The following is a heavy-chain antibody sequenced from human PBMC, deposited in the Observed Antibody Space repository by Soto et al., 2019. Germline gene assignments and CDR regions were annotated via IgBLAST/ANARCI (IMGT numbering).Heavy chain of an antibody. CDR3: ARAASYSGYDYGYYGMDV. J-gene: IGHJ6*02. V-gene: IGHV3-33*01. Sequence: GGSLRLSCAASGFTFSSYGMHWVRQAPGKGLEWVAVIWYDGSNKYYADSVKGRFTISRDNSKNTLYLQMNSLRAVDTAVYYCARAASYSGYDYGYYGMDVWGQGTTVTVSS. D-gene: IGHD5-12*01. CDR1: GFTFSSYG. CDR2: IWYDGSNK.